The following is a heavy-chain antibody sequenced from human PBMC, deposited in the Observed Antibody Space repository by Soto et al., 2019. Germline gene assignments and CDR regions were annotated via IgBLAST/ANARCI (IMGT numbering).Heavy chain of an antibody. V-gene: IGHV4-59*01. Sequence: VSGGSISSYYWSWIRQPPGKGLEWIGYIYYSGSTNYNPSLKSRVTISVDTSKNQFSLKLSSVTAADTAVYYCARARPYYYGSGSYGGMDVWGQGTTVTVSS. J-gene: IGHJ6*02. CDR1: GGSISSYY. CDR3: ARARPYYYGSGSYGGMDV. CDR2: IYYSGST. D-gene: IGHD3-10*01.